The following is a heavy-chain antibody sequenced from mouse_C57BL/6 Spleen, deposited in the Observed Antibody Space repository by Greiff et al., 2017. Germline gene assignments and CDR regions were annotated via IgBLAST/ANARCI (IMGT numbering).Heavy chain of an antibody. V-gene: IGHV1-50*01. Sequence: VQLQQPGAELVKPGASVKLSCKASGYTFTSYWMQWVKQRPGQGLEWIGEIDPSDSSTNYNQKFKGKATLTVDKSSSTAYMQLSSLTSEDSAVYYCATSPYAMDYWGQGTSVTVAS. CDR2: IDPSDSST. CDR3: ATSPYAMDY. J-gene: IGHJ4*01. CDR1: GYTFTSYW.